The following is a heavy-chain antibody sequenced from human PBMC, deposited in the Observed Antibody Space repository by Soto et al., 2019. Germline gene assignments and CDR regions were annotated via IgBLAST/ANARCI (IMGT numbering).Heavy chain of an antibody. Sequence: PGESLKISCQGSGFIFTTYWIGWVRQMTGKGLEWMGNIYPGDSDTGYSPSFQGQVTISADKSISTAYLQWGSLKASDTATYYCVRRGYSYAELRVLDVWGQGTTVTVSS. CDR1: GFIFTTYW. D-gene: IGHD3-16*01. J-gene: IGHJ6*02. V-gene: IGHV5-51*01. CDR2: IYPGDSDT. CDR3: VRRGYSYAELRVLDV.